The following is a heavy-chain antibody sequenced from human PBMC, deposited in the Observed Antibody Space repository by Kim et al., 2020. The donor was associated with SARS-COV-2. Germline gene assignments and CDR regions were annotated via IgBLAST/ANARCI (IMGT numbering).Heavy chain of an antibody. D-gene: IGHD2-15*01. Sequence: SETLSLTCAVYGGSFSGYYWSWIRQPPGKGLEWIGEINHSGSTNYNPSLKSRVTISVDTSKNQFSLKLSSVTAADTAVYYCARGGWYGRKKPLEPYYGMDVWGQGTTVTVSS. V-gene: IGHV4-34*01. J-gene: IGHJ6*02. CDR2: INHSGST. CDR3: ARGGWYGRKKPLEPYYGMDV. CDR1: GGSFSGYY.